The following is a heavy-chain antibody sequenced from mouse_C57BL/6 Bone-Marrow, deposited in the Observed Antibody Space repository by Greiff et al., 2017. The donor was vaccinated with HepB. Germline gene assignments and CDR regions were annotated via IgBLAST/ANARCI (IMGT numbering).Heavy chain of an antibody. D-gene: IGHD3-2*02. Sequence: VQLQQSGPGLVQPSQSLSITCTVSGFSLTSYGVHWVRQPPGKGLEWLGVIWSGGSTDYNAAFISRLSISKDNSKSQVFFKMNSLQADDTAIYYCAKDSSGYVRFAYWGQGTLVTVSA. CDR3: AKDSSGYVRFAY. CDR2: IWSGGST. CDR1: GFSLTSYG. V-gene: IGHV2-4*01. J-gene: IGHJ3*01.